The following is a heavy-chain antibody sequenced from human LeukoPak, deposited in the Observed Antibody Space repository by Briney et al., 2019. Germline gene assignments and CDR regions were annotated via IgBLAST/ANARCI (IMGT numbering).Heavy chain of an antibody. CDR2: ISGSGGST. CDR3: AKSYCEAPGAFDN. J-gene: IGHJ3*02. Sequence: GGSLRLSCAASVFTLSRYAMSWVRQAPGKGLEWVSAISGSGGSTYYADSVKGRFTISRDNSKNTLYLQMNSLRAEDTAVYYCAKSYCEAPGAFDNWGQGAMVTVSS. V-gene: IGHV3-23*01. CDR1: VFTLSRYA. D-gene: IGHD1-26*01.